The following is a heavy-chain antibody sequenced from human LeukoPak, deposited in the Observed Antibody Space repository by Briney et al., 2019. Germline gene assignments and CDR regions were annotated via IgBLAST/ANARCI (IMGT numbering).Heavy chain of an antibody. D-gene: IGHD2-2*01. CDR1: GGSISSSSYY. CDR3: ARNPIVVVPAWYFDL. Sequence: SETLSLTCTVSGGSISSSSYYWGWIRQPPGKGLEWIGSIYYSGSTYYNPSLKSRVTISVDTSKNQFSLKLSSVTAADTAVYYCARNPIVVVPAWYFDLWGRGTLVTVSS. J-gene: IGHJ2*01. V-gene: IGHV4-39*07. CDR2: IYYSGST.